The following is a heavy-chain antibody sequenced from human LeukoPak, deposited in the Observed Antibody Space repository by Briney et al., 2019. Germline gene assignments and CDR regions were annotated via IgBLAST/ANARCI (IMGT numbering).Heavy chain of an antibody. CDR1: GFTFSSYA. CDR3: AKDSRLLPYYFDY. D-gene: IGHD3-22*01. Sequence: GGSLRLSCAASGFTFSSYAMSWVRQAPGKGLEWVSGIGAAGGSANYAESVKGRFTISRDNSKNTLYLQLNSLRAEDTAVYYCAKDSRLLPYYFDYWGQGTLVTVSS. V-gene: IGHV3-23*01. CDR2: IGAAGGSA. J-gene: IGHJ4*02.